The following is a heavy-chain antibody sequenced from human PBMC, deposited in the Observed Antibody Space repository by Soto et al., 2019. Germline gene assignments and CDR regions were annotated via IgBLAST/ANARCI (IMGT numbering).Heavy chain of an antibody. J-gene: IGHJ4*02. Sequence: PXGSLRLSCAASGVTFSSYAMNWVRQAPGKGLEWVSTFDNSDGRTYYTDSVKGRFTISRDNSKNTLFLQMNSLRPEDTAVYYCAKVRDTTMNMNFDYWGQGNLVTVSS. V-gene: IGHV3-23*01. CDR3: AKVRDTTMNMNFDY. CDR2: FDNSDGRT. CDR1: GVTFSSYA. D-gene: IGHD5-18*01.